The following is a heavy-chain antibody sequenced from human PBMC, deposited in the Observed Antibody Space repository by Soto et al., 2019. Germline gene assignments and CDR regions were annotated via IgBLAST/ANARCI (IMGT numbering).Heavy chain of an antibody. CDR3: ARDPKSYGGQHGAFNDFDS. D-gene: IGHD1-1*01. CDR2: ISYDGTNK. Sequence: QVQLVESGGGVVQPGRSLRLSCAASGFSFSISPMHWVRQAPGKGPEWVALISYDGTNKFYADSVKGRFTISRDNSTSTLYLQADSLGPEDAAGYYCARDPKSYGGQHGAFNDFDSGGQGTLVSVAA. V-gene: IGHV3-30-3*01. CDR1: GFSFSISP. J-gene: IGHJ5*01.